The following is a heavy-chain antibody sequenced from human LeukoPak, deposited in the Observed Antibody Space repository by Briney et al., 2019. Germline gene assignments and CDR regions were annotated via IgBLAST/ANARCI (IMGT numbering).Heavy chain of an antibody. CDR3: ARVRPASAYYYYGMDV. J-gene: IGHJ6*04. V-gene: IGHV4-59*01. D-gene: IGHD6-25*01. Sequence: SETLSLTCTVSGGSISSYYWSWIRQPPGKGLERIGYIYYSGSTNYNPSLKSRVTISVDTSKNQFSLKLSSVTAADTAVYYCARVRPASAYYYYGMDVWGKGTTVTVSS. CDR1: GGSISSYY. CDR2: IYYSGST.